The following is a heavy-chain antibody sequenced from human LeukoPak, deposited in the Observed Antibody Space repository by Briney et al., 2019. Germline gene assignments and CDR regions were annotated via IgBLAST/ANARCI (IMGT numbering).Heavy chain of an antibody. J-gene: IGHJ5*02. V-gene: IGHV4-61*02. CDR1: GDSLSSGSYY. Sequence: SQTLSLTCTVSGDSLSSGSYYWSWLRRPAGTGLEWFGRIYTSGSTNYKPSLKSRVNISIDTSKNQFSLKLRSVPAADPAVYYCASHITMVRGVIRGGNNWFDPWGQGTLVTVSS. D-gene: IGHD3-10*01. CDR2: IYTSGST. CDR3: ASHITMVRGVIRGGNNWFDP.